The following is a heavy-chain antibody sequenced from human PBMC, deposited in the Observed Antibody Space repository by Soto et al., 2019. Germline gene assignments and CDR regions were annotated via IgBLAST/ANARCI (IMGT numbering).Heavy chain of an antibody. V-gene: IGHV3-30-3*01. Sequence: QVQLVESGGGVVQPGRSLRLSCAASGFTFSSYAMHWVRQAPGKGLEWVAVISYDGSNKYYADSVKGRFTISRDNSKNTRYLQRNSLRAEETAVYYCARDREVRFLEWGLADYWGQGTLVTVSS. J-gene: IGHJ4*02. CDR3: ARDREVRFLEWGLADY. CDR2: ISYDGSNK. CDR1: GFTFSSYA. D-gene: IGHD3-3*01.